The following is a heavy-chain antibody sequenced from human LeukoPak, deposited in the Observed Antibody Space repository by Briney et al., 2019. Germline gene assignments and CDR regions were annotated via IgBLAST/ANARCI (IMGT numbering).Heavy chain of an antibody. CDR3: ASKYGSGTDDAFDI. Sequence: GGSLRLSCAASGFTFSSYSMNWVRQAPGKGLEWVSYISSSSSTIYYADSVKGRFTISRDNAKNSLYLQMNSLRAEDTAVYYCASKYGSGTDDAFDIWGQGTMVTVSS. D-gene: IGHD3-10*01. V-gene: IGHV3-48*01. J-gene: IGHJ3*02. CDR2: ISSSSSTI. CDR1: GFTFSSYS.